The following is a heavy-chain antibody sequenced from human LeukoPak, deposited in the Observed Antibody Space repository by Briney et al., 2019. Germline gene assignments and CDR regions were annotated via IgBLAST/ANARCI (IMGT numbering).Heavy chain of an antibody. CDR1: GFTFSSYS. J-gene: IGHJ3*02. D-gene: IGHD3-22*01. CDR2: ISSSSSYI. CDR3: ARDHHRRLYDSQARNIFDI. Sequence: GGSLRLSCAASGFTFSSYSMNWVRQAPGKGLEWVSSISSSSSYIYYADSVKGRFTISRDNAKNSLYLQMNSLRAEDTAVYYCARDHHRRLYDSQARNIFDIWGQGTMVTVSS. V-gene: IGHV3-21*01.